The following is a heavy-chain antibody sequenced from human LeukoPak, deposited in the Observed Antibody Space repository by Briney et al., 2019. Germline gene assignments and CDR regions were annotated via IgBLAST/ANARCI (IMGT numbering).Heavy chain of an antibody. V-gene: IGHV3-21*01. D-gene: IGHD4-17*01. Sequence: GGSLRLSCAASGFTFSTYSMTWVRQAPGKGLEWVSSISSYSNYINYADSVKGRFTISRDNAKNSLYLQMNSLRAEDTAVYYCARSRTTVTKDALDYWGQGTLVTVSS. CDR2: ISSYSNYI. CDR1: GFTFSTYS. CDR3: ARSRTTVTKDALDY. J-gene: IGHJ4*02.